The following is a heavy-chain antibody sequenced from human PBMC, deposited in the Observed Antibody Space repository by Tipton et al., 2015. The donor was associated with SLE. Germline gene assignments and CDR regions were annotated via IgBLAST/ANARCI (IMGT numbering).Heavy chain of an antibody. CDR3: ARVLGSYYGMDV. V-gene: IGHV3-20*04. J-gene: IGHJ6*02. CDR2: INWNGDSP. Sequence: SLRLSCAASGFIFEDYGLSWVRQAPGKGLEWVAGINWNGDSPYYAGSVRGRFTISRDNSKNTLYLQMNSLRAEDTAVYYCARVLGSYYGMDVWGQGTTVTVSS. CDR1: GFIFEDYG.